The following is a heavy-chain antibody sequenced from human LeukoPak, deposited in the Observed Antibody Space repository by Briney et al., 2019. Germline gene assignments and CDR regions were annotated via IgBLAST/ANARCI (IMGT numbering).Heavy chain of an antibody. CDR2: IYYSGST. CDR1: GGSISSSASY. J-gene: IGHJ6*03. Sequence: SETLSLTCTVSGGSISSSASYWAWIRQPPGKGLEWIASIYYSGSTYYTPSLKSRVAISVDTSKNQFSLKLSSVTAADTAVYYCARGRYGISYYYMDVWGKGTTVTVSS. D-gene: IGHD3-9*01. CDR3: ARGRYGISYYYMDV. V-gene: IGHV4-39*07.